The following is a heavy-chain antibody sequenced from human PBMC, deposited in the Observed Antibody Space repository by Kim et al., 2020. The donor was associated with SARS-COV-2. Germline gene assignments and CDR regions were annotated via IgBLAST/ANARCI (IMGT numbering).Heavy chain of an antibody. D-gene: IGHD6-13*01. J-gene: IGHJ4*02. CDR3: ATIAAAGVDY. V-gene: IGHV3-74*01. Sequence: GGSLRLSCAASGFTFSSYWMHWVRQAPGNGLVWVSRINSDGSSTSYADSVKGRFTISRGNAKNTLFLLMNSLRAEDTAVYYCATIAAAGVDYWGQGTLVT. CDR1: GFTFSSYW. CDR2: INSDGSST.